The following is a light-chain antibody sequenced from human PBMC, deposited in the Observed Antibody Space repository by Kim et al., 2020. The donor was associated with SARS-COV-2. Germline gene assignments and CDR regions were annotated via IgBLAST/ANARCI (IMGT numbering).Light chain of an antibody. CDR1: SLRIYY. V-gene: IGLV3-19*01. Sequence: VALGHTGRITCQGDSLRIYYATWYQQKPGQAPILVIYGKNNRPSGIPDRFSGSSSGNTASLTITGTQAGDEADYYCNSRDSNDNVVFGGGTQLTVL. CDR2: GKN. CDR3: NSRDSNDNVV. J-gene: IGLJ2*01.